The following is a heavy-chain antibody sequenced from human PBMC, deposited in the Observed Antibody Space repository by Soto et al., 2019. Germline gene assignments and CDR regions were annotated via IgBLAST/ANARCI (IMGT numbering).Heavy chain of an antibody. Sequence: QLQLQESGPGLVKPSETLSLTCTVSGGSISSSSYYWGWLSQPPGKGLEWIGSIYYSGSTYYNPSLKSRVTISVDTSKNQFSLKLSSVTDADTAVYYCARQYYDSSGLGYFDYWGQGTLVTVSS. CDR3: ARQYYDSSGLGYFDY. V-gene: IGHV4-39*01. CDR2: IYYSGST. CDR1: GGSISSSSYY. D-gene: IGHD3-22*01. J-gene: IGHJ4*02.